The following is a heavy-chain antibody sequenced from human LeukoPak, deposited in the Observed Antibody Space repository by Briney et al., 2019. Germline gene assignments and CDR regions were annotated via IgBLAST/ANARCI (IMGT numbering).Heavy chain of an antibody. CDR1: GFTFSDYY. J-gene: IGHJ4*02. V-gene: IGHV3-11*05. D-gene: IGHD7-27*01. CDR3: AKAQELGNYEFFLFDY. Sequence: PGGSLRLSCAASGFTFSDYYMSWIRQAPGKGLEWVSYIRSSSSYTSYADSVKGRFTISRDNTKKSLYLHMNSLRAEDTAVYYCAKAQELGNYEFFLFDYWGQGALVTVSS. CDR2: IRSSSSYT.